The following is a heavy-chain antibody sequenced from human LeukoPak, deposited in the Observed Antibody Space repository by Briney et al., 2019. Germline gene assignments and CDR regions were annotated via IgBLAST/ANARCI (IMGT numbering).Heavy chain of an antibody. D-gene: IGHD3-9*01. V-gene: IGHV3-23*01. CDR2: ILGSGGST. Sequence: PGASLRLSCAASGFTFSNYAMSWVRQAPGKGLEWVSAILGSGGSTYYADSVKGGFTVSRDNSKSTLYLQMNSLRAEDTALYYCAKWGDYDVLTGYYVPDYWGQGTLVTVSS. J-gene: IGHJ4*02. CDR1: GFTFSNYA. CDR3: AKWGDYDVLTGYYVPDY.